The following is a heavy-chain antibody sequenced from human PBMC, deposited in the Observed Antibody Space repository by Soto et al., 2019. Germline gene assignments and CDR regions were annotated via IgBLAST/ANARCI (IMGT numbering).Heavy chain of an antibody. Sequence: SETLSLTCNVSGGSISGSRSYWAWFRQPTGKELEWIANIFYAGNTYYNPSLKSRVTVSVDTSKNQFSLKLDSVTAADTAVYYCARQAAAPGIDLWFDPWGQGTPVTVSS. D-gene: IGHD6-13*01. CDR3: ARQAAAPGIDLWFDP. J-gene: IGHJ5*02. V-gene: IGHV4-39*01. CDR2: IFYAGNT. CDR1: GGSISGSRSY.